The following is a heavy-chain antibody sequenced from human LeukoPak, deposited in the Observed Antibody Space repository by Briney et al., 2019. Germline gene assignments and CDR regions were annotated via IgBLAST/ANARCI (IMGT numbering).Heavy chain of an antibody. J-gene: IGHJ4*02. CDR2: ISWNSGSI. V-gene: IGHV3-9*01. Sequence: PGRSLRLSCAASGFTFDDYAMHWVRQAPGKDLEWVSGISWNSGSIGYADSVKGRFTISRDNAKNSLYLQMNSLRAEDTALYYCAKDSRPFYGSGSYSWGQGTLVTVSS. CDR1: GFTFDDYA. D-gene: IGHD3-10*01. CDR3: AKDSRPFYGSGSYS.